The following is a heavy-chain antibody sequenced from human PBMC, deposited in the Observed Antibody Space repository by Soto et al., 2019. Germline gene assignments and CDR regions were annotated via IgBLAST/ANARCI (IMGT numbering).Heavy chain of an antibody. V-gene: IGHV1-2*02. CDR2: INPNGGGA. CDR1: GYTFTGYH. D-gene: IGHD3-9*01. CDR3: ARVLRYIDWRPPFDI. Sequence: QVQLVQSGAEVKKPGASVKVSCKASGYTFTGYHMHWVRQAPGQGLEWMGWINPNGGGAQYAQKFQGRVTMTRDTSIRTVYMELSRLRSDDTAEYHCARVLRYIDWRPPFDIWGQGTMVTVSP. J-gene: IGHJ3*02.